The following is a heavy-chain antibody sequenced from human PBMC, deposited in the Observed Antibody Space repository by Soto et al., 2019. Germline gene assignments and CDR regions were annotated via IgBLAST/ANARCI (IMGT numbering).Heavy chain of an antibody. Sequence: ASGKVSCKASGYTFTGYYVHWVRQAPGQGLEWMGWINPNSGDTYLAQRFQGRVTMNRDTSIGTAYMELRGPTSDDTAEYYCAKGGAIVAAGTRVYLYNAMDVWGQATTAPVSS. CDR1: GYTFTGYY. CDR3: AKGGAIVAAGTRVYLYNAMDV. CDR2: INPNSGDT. J-gene: IGHJ6*02. V-gene: IGHV1-2*02. D-gene: IGHD1-26*01.